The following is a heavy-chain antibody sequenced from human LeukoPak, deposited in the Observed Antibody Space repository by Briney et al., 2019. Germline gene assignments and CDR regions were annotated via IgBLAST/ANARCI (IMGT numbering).Heavy chain of an antibody. CDR1: GFPFSFYW. J-gene: IGHJ6*02. D-gene: IGHD2-2*01. CDR3: ARGQSTNFLDV. CDR2: IIGDGSGT. V-gene: IGHV3-74*01. Sequence: GGSLRLSCAASGFPFSFYWMHWVRQGPGRGLVWVSRIIGDGSGTNYADSVKGRFTISRDNAKNTLYLQMNSLRAEDTAVYYCARGQSTNFLDVWGQGTTVTVSS.